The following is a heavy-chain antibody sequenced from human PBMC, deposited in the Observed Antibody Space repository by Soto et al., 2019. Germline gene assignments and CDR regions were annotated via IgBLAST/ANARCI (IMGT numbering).Heavy chain of an antibody. J-gene: IGHJ4*02. D-gene: IGHD2-15*01. Sequence: SETLSLTCTVSGGSISSYYGGWIRQPPGKGLEWIGHISYSGSTNYNPSLESRVTISVDTSKNQFSLRLTSVTAADTAVYYCARGYCSGGSCYSRFFDYWGQGTLVTVSS. CDR3: ARGYCSGGSCYSRFFDY. CDR1: GGSISSYY. CDR2: ISYSGST. V-gene: IGHV4-59*08.